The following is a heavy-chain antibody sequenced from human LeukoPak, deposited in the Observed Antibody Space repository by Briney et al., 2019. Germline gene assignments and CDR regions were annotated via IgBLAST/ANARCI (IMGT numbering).Heavy chain of an antibody. Sequence: GRSLRLSCAASGFTFSSYGMHWVRKAPGKGLEWVAVISYDGSNKYYADSVKGRFTISRDNSKNTLYLQMNSLRAEDTAVYYCAKVEDTGPFDPWGQGTLVTVSS. D-gene: IGHD5-18*01. CDR1: GFTFSSYG. J-gene: IGHJ5*02. V-gene: IGHV3-30*18. CDR3: AKVEDTGPFDP. CDR2: ISYDGSNK.